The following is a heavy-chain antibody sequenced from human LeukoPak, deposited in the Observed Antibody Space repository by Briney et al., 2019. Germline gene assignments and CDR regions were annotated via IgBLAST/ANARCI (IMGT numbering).Heavy chain of an antibody. CDR2: ISWNSGSI. Sequence: GGSLRLSCAASGFTFDDYAMHWVRQAPGKGLEWVSGISWNSGSIGYADSVKGRFTISRDNAKNSLYLQMNSLRAEDTALYYCAKDIGFQNWNDVLGFSAFDIWGQGTMVTVSS. D-gene: IGHD1-1*01. V-gene: IGHV3-9*01. CDR1: GFTFDDYA. CDR3: AKDIGFQNWNDVLGFSAFDI. J-gene: IGHJ3*02.